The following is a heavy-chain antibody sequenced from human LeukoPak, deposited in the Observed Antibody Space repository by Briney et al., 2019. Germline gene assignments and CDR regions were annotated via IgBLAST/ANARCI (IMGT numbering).Heavy chain of an antibody. J-gene: IGHJ3*02. CDR1: GGSINYYY. V-gene: IGHV4-59*01. D-gene: IGHD3-16*01. CDR3: AREISAFDI. CDR2: IYSSGST. Sequence: SETLSLTCTVSGGSINYYYWSWIRQPPGKGLEYIGYIYSSGSTNYNPSLKSRVTMSVDTSKNHFSLKLSSVTAADTAVYYCAREISAFDIWGQGTMVTVSS.